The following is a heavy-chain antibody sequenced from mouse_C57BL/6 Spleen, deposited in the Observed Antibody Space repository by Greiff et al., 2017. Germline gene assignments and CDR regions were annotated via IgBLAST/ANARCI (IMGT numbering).Heavy chain of an antibody. J-gene: IGHJ4*01. Sequence: QVQLQQPGAELVKPGASVKLSCKAPGYTFTSYWMHWVKQRPGQGLEWIGMIHPNSGSTNYNEKFKSKATLTVDKSSSTAYMQLSSLTSEDSAVYYCARGDYPYYAMDYWGQGTSVTVSS. V-gene: IGHV1-64*01. CDR1: GYTFTSYW. CDR2: IHPNSGST. D-gene: IGHD2-4*01. CDR3: ARGDYPYYAMDY.